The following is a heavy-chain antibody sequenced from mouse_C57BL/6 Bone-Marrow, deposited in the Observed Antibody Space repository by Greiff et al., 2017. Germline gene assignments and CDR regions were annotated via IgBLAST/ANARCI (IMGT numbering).Heavy chain of an antibody. D-gene: IGHD2-4*01. J-gene: IGHJ2*01. CDR3: ARERGLRPYY. V-gene: IGHV1-64*01. CDR2: IHPNSGSA. CDR1: GYTFTSYW. Sequence: QVQLKQPGAELVKPGASVTLSCKASGYTFTSYWMHWVKQRPGQGLEWIGMIHPNSGSANYNEKFKSKATLTVDKSSSTAYMQLSSLTSEDSAVYYCARERGLRPYYCGQGTTLTVSA.